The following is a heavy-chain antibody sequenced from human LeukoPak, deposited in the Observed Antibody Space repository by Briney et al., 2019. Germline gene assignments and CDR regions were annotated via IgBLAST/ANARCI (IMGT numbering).Heavy chain of an antibody. V-gene: IGHV3-30*02. D-gene: IGHD3-10*01. Sequence: GGSLRLSCAASGFTFSSYGMHWVRQAPGKGLEWVAFIRYDGSNKYYADSVKGRFTISRDNSKNTLYLQMNSLRAEDTAVYYCAKEGGYYSPLDYWGQGTLVTVSS. CDR3: AKEGGYYSPLDY. CDR1: GFTFSSYG. J-gene: IGHJ4*02. CDR2: IRYDGSNK.